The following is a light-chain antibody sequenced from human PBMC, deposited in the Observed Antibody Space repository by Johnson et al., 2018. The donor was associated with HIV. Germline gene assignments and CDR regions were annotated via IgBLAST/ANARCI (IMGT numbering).Light chain of an antibody. CDR3: GTWNSRLSVGHV. CDR1: SCDIGNNY. Sequence: QSVLTQPPSVSAAPGQKVTISCSGSSCDIGNNYVSWHQKFPGAAPKVLIYDNNKRPSGIPDRISGSKSGTSATLGITGLQTGAEDDYYCGTWNSRLSVGHVFGTGTKVTVL. V-gene: IGLV1-51*01. J-gene: IGLJ1*01. CDR2: DNN.